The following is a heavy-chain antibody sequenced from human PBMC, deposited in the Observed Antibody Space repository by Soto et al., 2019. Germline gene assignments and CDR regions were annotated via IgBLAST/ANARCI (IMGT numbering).Heavy chain of an antibody. Sequence: GGSLRLSCAASGFTFRSYGIHWVRQAPGKGLEWVAIIWFDGSKKYYGDSVKGRFSISRDETKNTVYLQMNSLRAEDTAIYYCARDRMDTGSYPDYYYFYGMDVWGQGTTVTVSS. J-gene: IGHJ6*02. CDR2: IWFDGSKK. D-gene: IGHD1-26*01. CDR1: GFTFRSYG. CDR3: ARDRMDTGSYPDYYYFYGMDV. V-gene: IGHV3-33*01.